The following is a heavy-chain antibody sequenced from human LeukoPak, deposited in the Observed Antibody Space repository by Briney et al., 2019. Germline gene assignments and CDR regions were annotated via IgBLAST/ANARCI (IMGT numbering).Heavy chain of an antibody. J-gene: IGHJ4*02. CDR2: IGDGAGST. CDR3: ARDGLRRFLEWLFPPDY. D-gene: IGHD3-3*01. Sequence: GGSLRLSCAASGFTFDNYAMSWVRQVPGKGLEWVSTIGDGAGSTYYADSVKGRLTISRDNSKNALYLQMYSLRVEDTAVYYCARDGLRRFLEWLFPPDYWGQGTLVTVSS. CDR1: GFTFDNYA. V-gene: IGHV3-23*01.